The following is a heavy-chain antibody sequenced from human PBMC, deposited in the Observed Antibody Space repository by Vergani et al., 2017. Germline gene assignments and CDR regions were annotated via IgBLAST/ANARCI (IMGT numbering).Heavy chain of an antibody. CDR1: GGTFSSYA. J-gene: IGHJ6*03. CDR3: ARDLTEVGTILGFYYMNV. CDR2: IIPIFGTA. Sequence: QVQLVQSGAEVKKPGSSVKVSCKASGGTFSSYAISWVRQAPGQGLEWMGGIIPIFGTANYAQKVQGRVTITADESTSTAYMERSSLRSEDTAVYYCARDLTEVGTILGFYYMNVWGKGTTVTVSS. D-gene: IGHD3-3*01. V-gene: IGHV1-69*01.